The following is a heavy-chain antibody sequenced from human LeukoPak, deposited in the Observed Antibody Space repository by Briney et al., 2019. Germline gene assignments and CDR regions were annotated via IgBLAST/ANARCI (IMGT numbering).Heavy chain of an antibody. CDR1: GYTFTGYY. CDR3: ARVGGVIFGVVIFDY. CDR2: INPNSGGT. J-gene: IGHJ4*02. V-gene: IGHV1-2*02. D-gene: IGHD3-3*01. Sequence: EASVKVSCKASGYTFTGYYMHWVRQAPGQGLEWMGWINPNSGGTNYAQKFQGRVTMTRDTSISTAYMELSRLRSDDTAVYYCARVGGVIFGVVIFDYWGQGTLVTVSS.